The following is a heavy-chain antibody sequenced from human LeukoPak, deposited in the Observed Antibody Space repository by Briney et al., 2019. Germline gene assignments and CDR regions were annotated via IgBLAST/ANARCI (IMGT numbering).Heavy chain of an antibody. CDR3: ARAKSNSQQSYYYYYMDV. V-gene: IGHV4-34*01. D-gene: IGHD4-23*01. CDR1: GGSFSGYY. CDR2: INHSGST. J-gene: IGHJ6*03. Sequence: SETLSLTCAVYGGSFSGYYWSWIRQPPGKGLEWIGEINHSGSTNYNPSFKSRVTISVDTSKNQFSLKLSSVTAADTAVYYCARAKSNSQQSYYYYYMDVWGKGTTVTVS.